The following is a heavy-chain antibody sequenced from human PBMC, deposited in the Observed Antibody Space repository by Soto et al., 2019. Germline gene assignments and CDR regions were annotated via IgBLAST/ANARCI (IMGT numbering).Heavy chain of an antibody. CDR3: ARQMGNYEFWSGKPYSYYAMDV. D-gene: IGHD3-3*01. Sequence: PSETLSLTCAVYGESFSGYYWSWVRQPPGRGLEWIGEINDRGRPNYNPSLKSRVTLSIDTSNNQVSLRLNSVTAADTAVYYCARQMGNYEFWSGKPYSYYAMDVWGQGTTVTVSS. J-gene: IGHJ6*02. CDR2: INDRGRP. V-gene: IGHV4-34*01. CDR1: GESFSGYY.